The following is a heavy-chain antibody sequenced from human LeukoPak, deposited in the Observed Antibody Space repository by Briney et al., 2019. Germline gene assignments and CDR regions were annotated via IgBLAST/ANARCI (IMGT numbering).Heavy chain of an antibody. Sequence: PGGSLRLSCAASGFTFSSYAMSWVRQAPGKGLEWVSAISGSGGSTYYADSVKGRFTISRDNSKNTLYLQMNSLRAEDTAVYYCAKGRYSSSSEPADYWGQGTLVTVSS. CDR3: AKGRYSSSSEPADY. J-gene: IGHJ4*02. D-gene: IGHD6-6*01. V-gene: IGHV3-23*01. CDR1: GFTFSSYA. CDR2: ISGSGGST.